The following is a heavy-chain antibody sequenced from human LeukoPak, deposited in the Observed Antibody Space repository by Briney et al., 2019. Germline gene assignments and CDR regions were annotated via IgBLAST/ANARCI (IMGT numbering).Heavy chain of an antibody. J-gene: IGHJ5*02. CDR3: AKDRSYGDWFDP. CDR2: IRYDGSNK. D-gene: IGHD4-17*01. Sequence: GGSLRLSCTASGFTSGDYAMSWVRQAPGKGLEWVAFIRYDGSNKYYADSVKGRFTISRDNSKNTLYLQMNSLRAEDTAVYYCAKDRSYGDWFDPWGQGTLVTVSS. CDR1: GFTSGDYA. V-gene: IGHV3-30*02.